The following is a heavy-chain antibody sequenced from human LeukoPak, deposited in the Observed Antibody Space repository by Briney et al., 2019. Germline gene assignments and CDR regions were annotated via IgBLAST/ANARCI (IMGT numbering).Heavy chain of an antibody. CDR3: AKRLWDVGDVAAVSPLDS. Sequence: PGGSLRLSCAASGFTYSSHAMSWVRQTPGKGLQWVSSISASGGTSKYADSVRGRFTISRDNSKNTLYLQLTSLQVEDAAVYYCAKRLWDVGDVAAVSPLDSWGQGTLVTVSS. CDR1: GFTYSSHA. J-gene: IGHJ4*02. V-gene: IGHV3-23*01. D-gene: IGHD6-13*01. CDR2: ISASGGTS.